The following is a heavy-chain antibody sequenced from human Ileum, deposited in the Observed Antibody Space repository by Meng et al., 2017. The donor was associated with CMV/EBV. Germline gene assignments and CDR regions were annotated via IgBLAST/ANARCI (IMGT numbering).Heavy chain of an antibody. V-gene: IGHV1-46*01. J-gene: IGHJ4*02. Sequence: ASVKVSCKASGYSFTTYHMHWVRQAPGQGLEWMGMIHPSGGSATYAQKFQGRVILTGDTSTTTVHMELTSLRFEDTAVYYCARGWPYNGNFPRDIWGQGTLVTVSS. CDR3: ARGWPYNGNFPRDI. CDR2: IHPSGGSA. D-gene: IGHD4-23*01. CDR1: GYSFTTYH.